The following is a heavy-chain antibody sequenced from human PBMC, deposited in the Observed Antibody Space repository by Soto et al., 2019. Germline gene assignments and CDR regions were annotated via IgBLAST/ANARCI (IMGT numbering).Heavy chain of an antibody. CDR1: GFTFSSYG. CDR3: AKTSSASGRDCPGH. J-gene: IGHJ4*02. CDR2: ISASGDST. Sequence: EVQVLESGGGLARPGGSVTLSCATSGFTFSSYGMTWVRQAPGKGLEWVSAISASGDSTFYADSLGGRFTISRDNSKNTVCLQMKSLGAGDTATYYCAKTSSASGRDCPGHWGQGTQVTVSS. D-gene: IGHD2-21*02. V-gene: IGHV3-23*01.